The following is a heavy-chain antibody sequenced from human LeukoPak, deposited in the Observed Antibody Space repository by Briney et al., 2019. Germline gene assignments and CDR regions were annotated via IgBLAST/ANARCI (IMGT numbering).Heavy chain of an antibody. V-gene: IGHV4-59*08. J-gene: IGHJ4*02. CDR1: GGSISSYY. D-gene: IGHD6-13*01. Sequence: SETLSLTCTVSGGSISSYYWSWIRQTPGKGLEWIGDSYYSGSTNYNPSLKSRVTISVDTSKNQFSLRLSSVTAADTAVYYCARHTDIAALSSLNYWGQGTLVTVSS. CDR2: SYYSGST. CDR3: ARHTDIAALSSLNY.